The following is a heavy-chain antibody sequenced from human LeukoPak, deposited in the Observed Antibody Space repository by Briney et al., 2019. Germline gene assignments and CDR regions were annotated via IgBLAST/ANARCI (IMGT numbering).Heavy chain of an antibody. V-gene: IGHV1-8*03. Sequence: WASVKVSCKASGYTFTSYGISWVRQAPGQGLEWMGWMNPNSGNTGYAQKFQGRVTITRNTSISTAYMELSSLRSEDTAVYYCARGLLQTDFDYWGQGTLVTVSS. CDR2: MNPNSGNT. D-gene: IGHD1-26*01. CDR1: GYTFTSYG. J-gene: IGHJ4*02. CDR3: ARGLLQTDFDY.